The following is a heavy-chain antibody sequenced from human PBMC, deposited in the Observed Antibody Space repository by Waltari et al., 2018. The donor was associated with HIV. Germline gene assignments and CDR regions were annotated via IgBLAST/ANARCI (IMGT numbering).Heavy chain of an antibody. CDR2: FSNSGTT. D-gene: IGHD5-18*01. CDR1: GAYMRGFF. Sequence: QVQLQESGPGLVKPSETLSLTCSVSGAYMRGFFWNWIRQSPGKGLEWIGYFSNSGTTTYNPSLESRVTISADTSKNYISLKLRSVTAADTAVYYCVGRRQERLALDTWGQGTLVTVSS. V-gene: IGHV4-59*01. J-gene: IGHJ4*02. CDR3: VGRRQERLALDT.